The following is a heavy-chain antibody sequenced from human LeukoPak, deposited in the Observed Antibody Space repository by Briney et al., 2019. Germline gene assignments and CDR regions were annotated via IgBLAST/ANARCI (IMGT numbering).Heavy chain of an antibody. CDR1: GYTFTNYA. CDR3: ARDRNYYDSSSYHDDAFNI. Sequence: ASVKVSCKASGYTFTNYAMHWVRQAPGQRLEWMGWINAGNGNTKFSQKFQGRVTITRDTSATTTYMELSSLRSEDTAVYYCARDRNYYDSSSYHDDAFNIWGQGTMVTVSS. J-gene: IGHJ3*02. D-gene: IGHD3-22*01. CDR2: INAGNGNT. V-gene: IGHV1-3*01.